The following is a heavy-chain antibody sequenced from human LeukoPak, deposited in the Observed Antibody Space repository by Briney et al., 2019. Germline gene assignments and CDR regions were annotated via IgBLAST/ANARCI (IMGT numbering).Heavy chain of an antibody. Sequence: SSETQSLTFSVSGDSISRSHYYWGWILWPLGKGLEWIGGIYYCRRYGYNSSRKSLRTLSVDTTKIPLSLNLSSVTAADTAVYYCARLVPPSGSGSPHPHHFDYWGQATLVIVSS. J-gene: IGHJ4*02. V-gene: IGHV4-39*01. CDR3: ARLVPPSGSGSPHPHHFDY. CDR2: IYYCRRY. CDR1: GDSISRSHYY. D-gene: IGHD3-10*01.